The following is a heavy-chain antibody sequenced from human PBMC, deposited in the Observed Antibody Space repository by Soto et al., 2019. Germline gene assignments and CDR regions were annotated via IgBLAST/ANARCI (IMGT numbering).Heavy chain of an antibody. CDR1: GGSISSGDYY. J-gene: IGHJ4*02. CDR2: IYYSGST. Sequence: SETLSLTCTVSGGSISSGDYYWSWIRQPPGKGLEWIGYIYYSGSTYYNPSLTSRVTISVDTSKNQFSLKLSSVTAADTAVYYCARVLRFLDWPPLFDYCGQGTLVTVSS. D-gene: IGHD3-3*01. CDR3: ARVLRFLDWPPLFDY. V-gene: IGHV4-30-4*01.